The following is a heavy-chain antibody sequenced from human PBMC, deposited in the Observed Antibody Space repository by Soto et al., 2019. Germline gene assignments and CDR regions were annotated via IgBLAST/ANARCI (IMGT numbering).Heavy chain of an antibody. J-gene: IGHJ4*02. CDR2: ISSSGSTI. CDR1: GVTFSDYY. D-gene: IGHD3-9*01. V-gene: IGHV3-11*01. Sequence: RLSCASSGVTFSDYYMSWILQAPVKGLEWVSYISSSGSTIYYADSVKGRFTISRDNAKNSLYLQMNSLRAEDTAVYYCARVSVDFDWRSPLDYWGQGTLVTVSS. CDR3: ARVSVDFDWRSPLDY.